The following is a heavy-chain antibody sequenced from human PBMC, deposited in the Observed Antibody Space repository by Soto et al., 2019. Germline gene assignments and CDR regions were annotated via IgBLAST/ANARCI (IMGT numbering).Heavy chain of an antibody. CDR1: GYTFTSCG. J-gene: IGHJ3*02. V-gene: IGHV1-18*04. D-gene: IGHD5-12*01. CDR3: ARAGRDGYNGRAFDI. Sequence: ASVKVSCKASGYTFTSCGISWVRQAPGQGLEWMGWISAYNGNTNYAQKLQGRVTMTTDTSTSTAYMELRSLRSDDTAVYYCARAGRDGYNGRAFDIWGQGTMVTVSS. CDR2: ISAYNGNT.